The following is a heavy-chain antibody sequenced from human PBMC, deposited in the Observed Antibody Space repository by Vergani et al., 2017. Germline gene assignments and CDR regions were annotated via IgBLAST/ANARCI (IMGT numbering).Heavy chain of an antibody. CDR1: GFTFSSYE. Sequence: EVQLVESGGGLVQPGGSLRLSCAASGFTFSSYEMNWVRQAPGKGLEWVSAISGSGGSTYYADSVKGRFTISRDNSKNTLYLQMNSLRAEDTAVYYCARDGAARYYYYYGMDVWGQGTTVTVSS. CDR2: ISGSGGST. J-gene: IGHJ6*02. D-gene: IGHD6-6*01. V-gene: IGHV3-23*04. CDR3: ARDGAARYYYYYGMDV.